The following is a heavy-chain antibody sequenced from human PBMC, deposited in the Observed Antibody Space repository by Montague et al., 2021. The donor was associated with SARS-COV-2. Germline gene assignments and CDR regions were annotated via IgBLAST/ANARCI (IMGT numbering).Heavy chain of an antibody. D-gene: IGHD3-22*01. CDR2: IYYSGST. CDR1: GGSMRDYY. Sequence: SETLSLTCTVSGGSMRDYYWSWIRQPPGEGLEWIGYIYYSGSTAYNPSLNSRVTLSLDTSKNQFSLNLRSVTAADTAFYYCARVHYYTGYVDSWGQGTLVSVSS. V-gene: IGHV4-59*01. J-gene: IGHJ4*02. CDR3: ARVHYYTGYVDS.